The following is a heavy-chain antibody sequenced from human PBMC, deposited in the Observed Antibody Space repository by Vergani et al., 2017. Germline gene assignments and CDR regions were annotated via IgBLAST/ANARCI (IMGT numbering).Heavy chain of an antibody. V-gene: IGHV4-61*02. D-gene: IGHD6-13*01. J-gene: IGHJ5*02. Sequence: QVQLQESGPGLVKPSQTLSLTCTVSGASINNDFYYWHWIRQPAGKGLEWIGRIYVSGITDYNSSLQSRVSISFETPKNQFSLKLSSVTAADTAVYYCASGVIGYSSSWYDWFDPWGQGTLVTVSS. CDR3: ASGVIGYSSSWYDWFDP. CDR2: IYVSGIT. CDR1: GASINNDFYY.